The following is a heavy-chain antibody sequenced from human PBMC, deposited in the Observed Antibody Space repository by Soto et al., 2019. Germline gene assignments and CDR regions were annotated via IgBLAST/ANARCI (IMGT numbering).Heavy chain of an antibody. V-gene: IGHV2-5*02. D-gene: IGHD6-13*01. Sequence: SGPTLVNPTQTVTLTCTFSGFSLSTSGVGVGWIRQPPGKALEWLGLIYWDDDERYSPSLKSRLTITKDTSKNQVVLTMTNMDPVDTATYYCAHRSGSSWQRDYYYYGMDVWGQGTTVTVSS. CDR2: IYWDDDE. CDR1: GFSLSTSGVG. J-gene: IGHJ6*02. CDR3: AHRSGSSWQRDYYYYGMDV.